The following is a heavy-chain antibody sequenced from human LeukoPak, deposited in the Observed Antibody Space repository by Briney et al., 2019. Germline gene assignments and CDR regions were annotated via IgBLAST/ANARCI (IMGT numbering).Heavy chain of an antibody. Sequence: GGSLRLSCAASGFTFSTYSMNWVRQAPGKGLEWVSSISSSSSYIYYADSVKGRFTISRGNAKNSLYLQMNSLRAEDTAVYYCARDHCSSTSCYYYFDYWGQGTLVTVSS. CDR1: GFTFSTYS. V-gene: IGHV3-21*01. CDR3: ARDHCSSTSCYYYFDY. J-gene: IGHJ4*02. CDR2: ISSSSSYI. D-gene: IGHD2-2*01.